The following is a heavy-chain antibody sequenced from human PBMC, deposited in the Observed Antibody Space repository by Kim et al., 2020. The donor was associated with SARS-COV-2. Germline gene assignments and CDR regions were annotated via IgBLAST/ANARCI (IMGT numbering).Heavy chain of an antibody. J-gene: IGHJ4*02. D-gene: IGHD2-15*01. CDR2: YPGDSET. V-gene: IGHV5-51*01. CDR3: ARIGDY. Sequence: YPGDSETRYSPSFHGPVTVSADESISTAYLRWSSLKASDTAMYYCARIGDYWGQGTLVTVSS.